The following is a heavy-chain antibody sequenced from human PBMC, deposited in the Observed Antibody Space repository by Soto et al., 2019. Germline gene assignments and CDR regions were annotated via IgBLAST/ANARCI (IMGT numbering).Heavy chain of an antibody. D-gene: IGHD3-3*01. Sequence: EVQLVESGGGLVQPGGSLRLSCAASGFTFSSYCKNWVRQAPGKGLEWVSYISSSSSTIYYADSVKGRFTISRDNGKNSLYLQMNSLTDGDTAVYYCARVSSGYYQDYWGRGTLVTVSS. CDR1: GFTFSSYC. CDR2: ISSSSSTI. J-gene: IGHJ4*02. V-gene: IGHV3-48*02. CDR3: ARVSSGYYQDY.